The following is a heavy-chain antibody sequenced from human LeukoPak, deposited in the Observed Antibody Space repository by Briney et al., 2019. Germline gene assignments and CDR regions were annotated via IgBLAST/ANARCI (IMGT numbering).Heavy chain of an antibody. V-gene: IGHV4-59*08. CDR2: IYHAGNN. J-gene: IGHJ4*02. CDR3: ARHPFSSPFDY. CDR1: GGSVSSDY. D-gene: IGHD2/OR15-2a*01. Sequence: SETLTLTCTVSGGSVSSDYWSWIRQPPGKGLEWIGYIYHAGNNDYNPSLKSRATISLDTSKNQFSLKLTSVTAADAAVYFCARHPFSSPFDYWGQGTLVTVSS.